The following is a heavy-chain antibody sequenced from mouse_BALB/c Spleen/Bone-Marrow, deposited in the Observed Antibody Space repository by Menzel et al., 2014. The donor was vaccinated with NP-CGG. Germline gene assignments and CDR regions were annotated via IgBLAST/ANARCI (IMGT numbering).Heavy chain of an antibody. CDR3: ANYYYGSSLFAY. CDR2: IDPANGNT. CDR1: GFNITDTY. V-gene: IGHV14-3*02. D-gene: IGHD1-1*01. J-gene: IGHJ3*01. Sequence: EVQLQQSGAELVKPGASVKLSCTASGFNITDTYMHWVKQRPEQGLEWIGRIDPANGNTKYDPKFQGKATITADTSSNTAYLQLSSLTSEDTAVYYCANYYYGSSLFAYWGQGTLVTVSA.